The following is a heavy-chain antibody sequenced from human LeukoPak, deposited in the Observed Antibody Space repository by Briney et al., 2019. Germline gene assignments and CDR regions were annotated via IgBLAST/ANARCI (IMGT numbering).Heavy chain of an antibody. CDR3: VRDMDRAFDY. CDR1: EFTLN. CDR2: TGTTTSSI. V-gene: IGHV3-48*02. D-gene: IGHD1-14*01. J-gene: IGHJ4*02. Sequence: PGGSLRLSCAASEFTLNMNWVRQAPGKGLEWVSLTGTTTSSIAYADSVRGRFTISRDSGKNSLYLQMNSLRDEDTAMYYCVRDMDRAFDYWGQGTLVTVSS.